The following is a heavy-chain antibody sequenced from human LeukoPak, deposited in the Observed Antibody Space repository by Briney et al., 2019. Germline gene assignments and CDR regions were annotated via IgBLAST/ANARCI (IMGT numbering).Heavy chain of an antibody. Sequence: ASVKVSCKASGYTSTGHYMHWVRQAPGQGLEWMGWINPNSGGTNYAQKFQGRVTITRDTSISTAYMELSRLRSDDTAVYYCARAIQTYDSDVWGQGTTVTVSS. CDR1: GYTSTGHY. CDR2: INPNSGGT. J-gene: IGHJ6*02. D-gene: IGHD3-3*01. CDR3: ARAIQTYDSDV. V-gene: IGHV1-2*02.